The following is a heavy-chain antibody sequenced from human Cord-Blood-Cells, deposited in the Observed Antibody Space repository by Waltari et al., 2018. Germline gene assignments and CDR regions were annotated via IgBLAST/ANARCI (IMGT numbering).Heavy chain of an antibody. J-gene: IGHJ4*02. V-gene: IGHV1-2*02. CDR3: ARGGDSGPFDY. Sequence: QVQLVQSGAEVKKPGASVKVSCKASGYTFTGYYMHWVRQAPGQGLEWMGWINPNSGGTNYAQKLQGRVTMTRDTSISTAYMELSRLRSDDTAVYYCARGGDSGPFDYWGQGTLVTVSS. CDR2: INPNSGGT. D-gene: IGHD5-12*01. CDR1: GYTFTGYY.